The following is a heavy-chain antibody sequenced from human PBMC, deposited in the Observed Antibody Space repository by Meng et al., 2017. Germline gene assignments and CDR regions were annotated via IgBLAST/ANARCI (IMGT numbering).Heavy chain of an antibody. Sequence: SETLSLTCAVSGYSISSGYYWGWIRQPPGKGLEWIGSIYHSGSTYYNPSLKSRVTISVDTSKNQFSLKLSSVTAADTAVYYCARFPKYYYDSSGYSIDAFDIWGQGTMVTVSS. CDR2: IYHSGST. V-gene: IGHV4-38-2*01. D-gene: IGHD3-22*01. CDR3: ARFPKYYYDSSGYSIDAFDI. J-gene: IGHJ3*02. CDR1: GYSISSGYY.